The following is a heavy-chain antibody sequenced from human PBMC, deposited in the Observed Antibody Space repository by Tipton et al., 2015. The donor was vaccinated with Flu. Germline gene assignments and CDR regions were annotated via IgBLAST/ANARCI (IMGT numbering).Heavy chain of an antibody. CDR1: GYTFNTYG. Sequence: QSGPEVKKPGASVKVSCKASGYTFNTYGIIWVRQAPGQGLEWMGWINPNSGDTNSAQKFQGRVTMTRDTSISTAYMELSRLRSDDTAVYYCARCPSYYDFWSGSNYYWGQGTLVTVSS. CDR3: ARCPSYYDFWSGSNYY. D-gene: IGHD3-3*01. J-gene: IGHJ4*02. V-gene: IGHV1-2*02. CDR2: INPNSGDT.